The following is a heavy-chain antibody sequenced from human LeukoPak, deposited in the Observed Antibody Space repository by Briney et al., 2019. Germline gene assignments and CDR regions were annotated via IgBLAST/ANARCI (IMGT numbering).Heavy chain of an antibody. CDR1: GHTFTSYY. CDR2: INPSGGST. D-gene: IGHD5-24*01. Sequence: ASVSDSCKASGHTFTSYYMHWVRPAPAHGLEWMGIINPSGGSTSYAQKFQGRVTMTRDTSTSTVYMELSSLRSEDTAVYYCSTGPGEMATIGDYWGQGTLVTVSS. CDR3: STGPGEMATIGDY. J-gene: IGHJ4*02. V-gene: IGHV1-46*01.